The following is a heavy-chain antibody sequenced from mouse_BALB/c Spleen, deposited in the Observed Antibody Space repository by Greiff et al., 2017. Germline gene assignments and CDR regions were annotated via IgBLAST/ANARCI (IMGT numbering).Heavy chain of an antibody. CDR2: ISYDGSN. Sequence: EVQLQESGPGLVKPSQSLSLTCSVTGYSITSGYYWNWIRQFPGNKLEWMGYISYDGSNNYNPSLKNRISITRDTSKNQFFLKLNSVTTEDTATYYCAREAPYWYFDVWGAGTTVTVSS. CDR3: AREAPYWYFDV. J-gene: IGHJ1*01. V-gene: IGHV3-6*02. CDR1: GYSITSGYY.